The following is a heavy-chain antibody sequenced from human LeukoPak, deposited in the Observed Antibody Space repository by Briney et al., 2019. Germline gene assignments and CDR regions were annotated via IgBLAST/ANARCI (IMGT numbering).Heavy chain of an antibody. CDR1: GFTFSTSA. CDR3: ARLVGFSFTDPFDY. V-gene: IGHV3-23*01. D-gene: IGHD3-3*02. J-gene: IGHJ4*02. CDR2: ISGSGGVT. Sequence: GGSLRLSCAASGFTFSTSAMTWVRQAPGKGREWVSIISGSGGVTYYADSVKGRFTISRDNSKNTLYLQMNSLRAEDTAVYYCARLVGFSFTDPFDYWGQGTLVTVSS.